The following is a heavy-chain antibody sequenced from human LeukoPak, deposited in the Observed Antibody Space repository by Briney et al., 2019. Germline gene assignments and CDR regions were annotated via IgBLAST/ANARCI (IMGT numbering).Heavy chain of an antibody. CDR3: AKSPPSGSWGPTFDY. CDR2: ITGCGGIT. CDR1: GFTFSNSA. V-gene: IGHV3-23*01. J-gene: IGHJ4*02. Sequence: PGGSLRLSCAASGFTFSNSAMSWVRQAPGKGLEWVSTITGCGGITYFADSVKGRFTISRDNSKNTLYLQMNSLRADDTAVYYCAKSPPSGSWGPTFDYWGQGTLVTVSS. D-gene: IGHD3-16*01.